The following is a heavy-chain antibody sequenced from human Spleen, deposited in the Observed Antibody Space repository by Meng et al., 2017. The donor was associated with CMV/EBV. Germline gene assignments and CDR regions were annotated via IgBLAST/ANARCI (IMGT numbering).Heavy chain of an antibody. V-gene: IGHV3-71*01. CDR1: EFTFSSYW. Sequence: GGSLRLSCAASEFTFSSYWMHWVRQAPGKGLEWVGFIRSKGYGGATEYAASVRGRFSISRDDSTSIAYLQMNSLKTEDTAVYYCAYLPYSSSWDYWGQGTLVTVSS. J-gene: IGHJ4*02. CDR3: AYLPYSSSWDY. D-gene: IGHD6-13*01. CDR2: IRSKGYGGAT.